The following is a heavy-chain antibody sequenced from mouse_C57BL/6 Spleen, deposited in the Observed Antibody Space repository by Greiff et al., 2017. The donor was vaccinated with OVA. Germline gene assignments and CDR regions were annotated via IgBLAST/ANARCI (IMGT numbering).Heavy chain of an antibody. CDR1: GFTFSSYG. Sequence: EVQLVESGGDLVKPGGSLKLSCAASGFTFSSYGMSWVRQTPDKRLEWVATISSGGSYTYYPDSVKGRFTISRDNAKNTLYLQMSSLKSEDTAMYYGARQGGWDGGGHWYFDVWGTGTTVTVSS. CDR3: ARQGGWDGGGHWYFDV. V-gene: IGHV5-6*01. J-gene: IGHJ1*03. D-gene: IGHD4-1*01. CDR2: ISSGGSYT.